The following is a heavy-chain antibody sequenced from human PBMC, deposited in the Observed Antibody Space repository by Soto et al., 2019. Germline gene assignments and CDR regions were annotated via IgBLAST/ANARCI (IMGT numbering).Heavy chain of an antibody. CDR3: ARVRWDQPWVFDY. Sequence: QVQLQQWGAGVLKPSETLSLTCAVYGGSFIAYYWRWIRQPPGKGLEWIGEINHSGSTNYNPSLKSRVTISVDTSKNQFSLKLTSVTAADKAVYYCARVRWDQPWVFDYWGQATLVTVSS. CDR1: GGSFIAYY. D-gene: IGHD1-26*01. CDR2: INHSGST. J-gene: IGHJ4*02. V-gene: IGHV4-34*01.